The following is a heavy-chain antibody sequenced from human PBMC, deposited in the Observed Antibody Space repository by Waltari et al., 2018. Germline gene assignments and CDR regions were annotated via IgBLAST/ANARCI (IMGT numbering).Heavy chain of an antibody. Sequence: EVQLVESGGGLVKPGGSLRLSCAASGFTFSSYSMNWVRQAPGKGLEWVSSISSSSIYIYYADSVKGRFTISRDNAKNSLYLQMNSLRAEDTAVYYCARSDRAAEYFQHWGQGTLVTVSS. J-gene: IGHJ1*01. CDR3: ARSDRAAEYFQH. CDR1: GFTFSSYS. CDR2: ISSSSIYI. D-gene: IGHD2-21*02. V-gene: IGHV3-21*01.